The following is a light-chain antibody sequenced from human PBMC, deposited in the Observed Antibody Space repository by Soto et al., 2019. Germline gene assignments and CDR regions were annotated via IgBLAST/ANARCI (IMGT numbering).Light chain of an antibody. CDR3: QQYNNWPLT. V-gene: IGKV3-15*01. J-gene: IGKJ4*01. Sequence: VMTQSPATLSVSLGDRATLSCRASQSVSSNLAWYQQKPGQGPRLLIYGASTRATGFPARFSGSGSGTEFTLTISSLQSEDFAVYSCQQYNNWPLTFGGGTKVDIK. CDR2: GAS. CDR1: QSVSSN.